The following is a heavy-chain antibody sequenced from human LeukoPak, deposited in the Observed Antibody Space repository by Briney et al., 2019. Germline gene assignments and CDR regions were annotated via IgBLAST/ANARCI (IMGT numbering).Heavy chain of an antibody. J-gene: IGHJ4*02. CDR2: INHSRST. D-gene: IGHD3-22*01. CDR3: ARALVRGWLLLYVDY. V-gene: IGHV4-34*01. CDR1: GGSFSPYY. Sequence: SETLSLTCAVYGGSFSPYYWSWIRQSPDKGLEWIGEINHSRSTNYNPSLKSRVTISVDTSKNQFSLKLSSVTAADTAVYYCARALVRGWLLLYVDYWGQGTLVTVSS.